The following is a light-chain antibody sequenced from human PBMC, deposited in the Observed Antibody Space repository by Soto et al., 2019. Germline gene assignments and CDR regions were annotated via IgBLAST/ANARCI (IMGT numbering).Light chain of an antibody. Sequence: EIVLTRSPATLSLSPGERATLSCRASQSVSYYLAWYQQKPGQAPRLLIYDASSRATGIPARFSGSGSGTDFTLTISSLEPEDFAVYYCQQRSDWITFGQGTRLEIK. CDR3: QQRSDWIT. CDR2: DAS. CDR1: QSVSYY. J-gene: IGKJ5*01. V-gene: IGKV3-11*01.